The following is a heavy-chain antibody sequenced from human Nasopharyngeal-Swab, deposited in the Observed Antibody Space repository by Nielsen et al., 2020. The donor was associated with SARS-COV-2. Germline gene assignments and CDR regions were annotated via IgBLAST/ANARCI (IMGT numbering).Heavy chain of an antibody. D-gene: IGHD3-3*01. Sequence: LSLTCAASGFTFSSYWMSWVRQAPGKGLEWVANIKEDGSDKYHVDSVKGRFTISRDNAKNSLYLQMNSLRAEDTALYHCARGRFLEWLLWDYWGQGTLVTVSS. J-gene: IGHJ4*02. CDR2: IKEDGSDK. V-gene: IGHV3-7*03. CDR1: GFTFSSYW. CDR3: ARGRFLEWLLWDY.